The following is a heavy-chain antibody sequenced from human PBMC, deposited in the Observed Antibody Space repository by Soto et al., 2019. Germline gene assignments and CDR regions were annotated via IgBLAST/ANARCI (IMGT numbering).Heavy chain of an antibody. Sequence: GGSLRLSCAASGFTFSSYGMHWVRQAPGKGLEWVAVIWYDGSNKYYADSVKGRFTISRDNSKNTLYLQMNSLRAEDTAVYYCARDGLTIAAAGIFDYWGQGTLVTVSS. J-gene: IGHJ4*02. V-gene: IGHV3-33*01. CDR1: GFTFSSYG. CDR3: ARDGLTIAAAGIFDY. CDR2: IWYDGSNK. D-gene: IGHD6-13*01.